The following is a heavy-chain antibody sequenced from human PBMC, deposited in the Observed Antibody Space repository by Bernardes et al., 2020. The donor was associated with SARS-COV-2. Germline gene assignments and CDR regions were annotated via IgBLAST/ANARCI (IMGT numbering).Heavy chain of an antibody. CDR3: ARRPYGDYDY. CDR2: INEDGSEK. Sequence: GSLRLSSAASGFTFSSYWMSWVRQAPGKGLEWVANINEDGSEKYYVDSVKGRFTISRDNARNSLYLQMNSLRAEDTAVYYCARRPYGDYDYWGQGTLVTVSS. J-gene: IGHJ4*02. D-gene: IGHD4-17*01. CDR1: GFTFSSYW. V-gene: IGHV3-7*01.